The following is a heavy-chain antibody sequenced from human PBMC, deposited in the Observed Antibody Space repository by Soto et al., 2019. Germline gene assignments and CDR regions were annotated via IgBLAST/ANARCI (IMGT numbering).Heavy chain of an antibody. CDR3: ARCNSSSWYKRTYYFDY. Sequence: PSETLSLTCTVSGGSISSYYWSWIRQPPGKGLEWIGYIYYSGSTNYNPSLKSRVTISVDTSKNQFSLKLSSVTAADTAVYYRARCNSSSWYKRTYYFDYWGQGTLVTVS. CDR2: IYYSGST. J-gene: IGHJ4*02. CDR1: GGSISSYY. V-gene: IGHV4-59*01. D-gene: IGHD6-13*01.